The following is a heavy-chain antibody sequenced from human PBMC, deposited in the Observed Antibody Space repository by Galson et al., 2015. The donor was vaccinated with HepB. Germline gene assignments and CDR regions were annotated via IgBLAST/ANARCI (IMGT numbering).Heavy chain of an antibody. CDR3: AKGAPDYDFWSGYSGYYYGMDV. J-gene: IGHJ6*02. V-gene: IGHV3-30*18. Sequence: SLRLSCAASGFTFSTYGMHWVRQAPGKGLEWVAVISDDGSNKYNGDSVKGRFTVSRDNSKNTLYLQMNSLRAEDTAVYYCAKGAPDYDFWSGYSGYYYGMDVWGQGTTVTVSS. CDR2: ISDDGSNK. CDR1: GFTFSTYG. D-gene: IGHD3-3*01.